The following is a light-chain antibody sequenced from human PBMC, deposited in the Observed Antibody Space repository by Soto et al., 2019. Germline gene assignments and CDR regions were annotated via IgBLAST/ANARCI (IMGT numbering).Light chain of an antibody. CDR2: SAS. CDR3: QQYNKWPQWT. V-gene: IGKV3-15*01. CDR1: QGVGSY. J-gene: IGKJ1*01. Sequence: EIVLTQSPGTLSLSPGERATLSCRASQGVGSYLAWYQQKPGQAPSLLIFSASTRATGVPARFSGSGSGTEFTLTISSLQSEDFAVYYCQQYNKWPQWTFGQGTKVDIK.